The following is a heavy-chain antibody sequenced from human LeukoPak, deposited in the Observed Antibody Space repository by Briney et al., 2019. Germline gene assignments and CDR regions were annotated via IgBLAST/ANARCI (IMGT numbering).Heavy chain of an antibody. V-gene: IGHV4-59*08. CDR1: GGSISSYY. J-gene: IGHJ4*02. CDR3: ARRWSGRAVYYFDY. D-gene: IGHD3/OR15-3a*01. Sequence: SETLSLTCTVSGGSISSYYWSWIRQPPGKGLEWIGYIYYSGSTNYNPSLKSRVTISVDTSRNQFSLELSSVTAADTAVYYCARRWSGRAVYYFDYWGQGTLVTVSS. CDR2: IYYSGST.